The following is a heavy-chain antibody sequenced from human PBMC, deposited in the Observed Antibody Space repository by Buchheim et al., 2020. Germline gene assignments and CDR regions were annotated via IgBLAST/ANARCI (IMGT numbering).Heavy chain of an antibody. CDR3: AKESSGGWYFDH. CDR2: ISGNDAGT. V-gene: IGHV3-23*01. D-gene: IGHD3-3*01. CDR1: GFTFSTNA. Sequence: EVQLLESGGGFVQPGGSLRLSCAASGFTFSTNAMSWVRQAPGKGLEWLEWVSAISGNDAGTYYTDSVQGRFTISRDNSKNTLYLQMDSLRAEDTAVYYCAKESSGGWYFDHWGQGTL. J-gene: IGHJ4*02.